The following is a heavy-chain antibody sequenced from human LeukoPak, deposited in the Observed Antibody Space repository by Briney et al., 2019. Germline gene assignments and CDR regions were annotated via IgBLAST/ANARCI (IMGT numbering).Heavy chain of an antibody. CDR3: ATVSGYDRDFDY. V-gene: IGHV1-24*01. J-gene: IGHJ4*02. D-gene: IGHD5-12*01. CDR1: GGTFSSYA. Sequence: ASVKVSCKASGGTFSSYAINWVRQAPGQGLEWMGGFDPEDGETIYAQKFQGRVTMTEDTSTDTAYMELSSLRSEDKAVYYCATVSGYDRDFDYWGQGTLVTVSS. CDR2: FDPEDGET.